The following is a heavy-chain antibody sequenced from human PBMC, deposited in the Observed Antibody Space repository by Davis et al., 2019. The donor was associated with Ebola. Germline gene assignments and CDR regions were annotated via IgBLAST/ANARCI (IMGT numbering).Heavy chain of an antibody. D-gene: IGHD6-19*01. CDR3: VRDNEYSSG. Sequence: GESLKISCAASGFTFSDYYMSWIRQAPGKGLEWVSDISSSSTYTNYADSVKGRFTISRDNAKNSLYLQMNSLRVEDTAVYYCVRDNEYSSGWGQGTLVTVSS. V-gene: IGHV3-11*06. CDR1: GFTFSDYY. CDR2: ISSSSTYT. J-gene: IGHJ4*02.